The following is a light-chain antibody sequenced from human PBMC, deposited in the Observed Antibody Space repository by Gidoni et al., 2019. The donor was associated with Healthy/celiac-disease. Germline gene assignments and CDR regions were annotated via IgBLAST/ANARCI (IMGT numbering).Light chain of an antibody. CDR1: QSVLYSSNNKNY. CDR2: WAS. V-gene: IGKV4-1*01. J-gene: IGKJ1*01. Sequence: TVFAQSAERLAVSLCETATINCKSSQSVLYSSNNKNYLAWYQQKPGQPPKLLIYWASTRESGVPDRFSGSGSGTDFTLTISSLQAEDVAVYYCQQYYSTPPTFGQGTKVEIK. CDR3: QQYYSTPPT.